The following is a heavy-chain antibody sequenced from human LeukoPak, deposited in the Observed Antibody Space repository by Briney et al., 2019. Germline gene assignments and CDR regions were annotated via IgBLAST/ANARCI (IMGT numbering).Heavy chain of an antibody. Sequence: GGSLRLSCAASGFTFSSYSMNWVRQAPGKGLEWVSSISSSSSYIYYADSVKGRFTISRDNAKNSLYLQMNSLRAEDTAVYYCASYDFWREGYFDYWGQGTLVTVSS. V-gene: IGHV3-21*01. D-gene: IGHD3-3*01. CDR3: ASYDFWREGYFDY. J-gene: IGHJ4*02. CDR2: ISSSSSYI. CDR1: GFTFSSYS.